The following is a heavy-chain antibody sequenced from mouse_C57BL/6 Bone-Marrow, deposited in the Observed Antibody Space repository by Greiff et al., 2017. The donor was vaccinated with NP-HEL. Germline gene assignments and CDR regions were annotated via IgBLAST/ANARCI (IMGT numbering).Heavy chain of an antibody. D-gene: IGHD1-1*01. CDR1: GFNITDYY. J-gene: IGHJ2*01. V-gene: IGHV14-2*01. CDR2: IDPEDGET. Sequence: EVQLQQSGAELVKPGASVKLSCTASGFNITDYYMHWVKQRTEQGLEWIGRIDPEDGETKYAPKFQGKATITADTSSNTAYLQLSSLTSEDTAVYYCARWYGSSYWGQGTTLTVSS. CDR3: ARWYGSSY.